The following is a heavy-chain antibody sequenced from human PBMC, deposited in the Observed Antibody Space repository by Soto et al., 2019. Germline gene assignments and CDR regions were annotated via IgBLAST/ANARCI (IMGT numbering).Heavy chain of an antibody. Sequence: QVHLVESGGGVVQPGGSLRLSCAASGFTFNKYGIHWVRQAPVKGLEWVAVIWHDGSEKYYADSVKDRFTISRDNSKKIVYLQMKSLRFDDTATYYCAKDGERTYCSDGNCAFFDSWGQGALVTVSS. CDR2: IWHDGSEK. CDR1: GFTFNKYG. D-gene: IGHD2-15*01. J-gene: IGHJ4*02. CDR3: AKDGERTYCSDGNCAFFDS. V-gene: IGHV3-33*06.